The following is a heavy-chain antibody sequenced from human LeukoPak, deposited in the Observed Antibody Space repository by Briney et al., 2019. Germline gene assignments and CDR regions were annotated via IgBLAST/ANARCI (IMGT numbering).Heavy chain of an antibody. V-gene: IGHV4-61*02. Sequence: PSETLSLTCTVSGGSISSGSYYWSWIRQPAGKGLEWIGRIYTSGSTNYNPSLKSRVTISVDTSKNQFSLKLSSVTAADTAVYYCARDLGKAYFDYWGQGTLVTVSS. CDR1: GGSISSGSYY. CDR3: ARDLGKAYFDY. CDR2: IYTSGST. J-gene: IGHJ4*02.